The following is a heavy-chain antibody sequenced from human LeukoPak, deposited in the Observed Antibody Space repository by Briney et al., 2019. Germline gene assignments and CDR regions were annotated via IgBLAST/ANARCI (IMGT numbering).Heavy chain of an antibody. CDR3: ARDSKGSCSSTSGYHFDY. V-gene: IGHV1-69*01. CDR1: GGTFSSYA. J-gene: IGHJ4*02. D-gene: IGHD2-2*01. Sequence: SVKVSCKASGGTFSSYAISWLRQAPAQGLEWMGGIIPIFGTANYAQKFQGRVTITADESTSTAYMELSSLRSEDTAVYYCARDSKGSCSSTSGYHFDYWGQGTLVTVSS. CDR2: IIPIFGTA.